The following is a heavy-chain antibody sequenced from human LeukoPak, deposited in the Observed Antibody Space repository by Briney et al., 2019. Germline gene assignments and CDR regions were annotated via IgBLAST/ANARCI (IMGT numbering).Heavy chain of an antibody. J-gene: IGHJ4*02. Sequence: PSVKVSCKASGGTFSSYAISWVRQAPGQGLEWMGGIIPIFGTANYAQKFQGRVTITADESTSTAYMELSSLRSEDTAVYYCATRLQYSYYFDYWGQGTLVTVSS. D-gene: IGHD4-11*01. CDR2: IIPIFGTA. CDR1: GGTFSSYA. CDR3: ATRLQYSYYFDY. V-gene: IGHV1-69*13.